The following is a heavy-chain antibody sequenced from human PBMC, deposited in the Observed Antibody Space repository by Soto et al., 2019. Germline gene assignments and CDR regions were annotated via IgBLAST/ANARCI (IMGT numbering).Heavy chain of an antibody. D-gene: IGHD4-17*01. Sequence: GASVKVSCKASGYTFTSYGISWVRQAPGQGLEWMGWISAYNGNTNYAQKLQGRVTMTTDTSTSTAYMELRSLRSDDTAVYYCARDFRGDYYYYGMDVWGQGTTVTVSS. J-gene: IGHJ6*02. CDR1: GYTFTSYG. V-gene: IGHV1-18*01. CDR3: ARDFRGDYYYYGMDV. CDR2: ISAYNGNT.